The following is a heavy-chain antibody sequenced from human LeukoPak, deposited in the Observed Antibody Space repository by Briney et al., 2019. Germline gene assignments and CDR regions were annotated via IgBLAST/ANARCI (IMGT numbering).Heavy chain of an antibody. CDR1: GGSISSSNW. D-gene: IGHD3-9*01. V-gene: IGHV4-4*02. Sequence: SETLSLTCAVSGGSISSSNWWSWVRQPPGKGLEWIGEIYHSGSTNYNPSLKSRVTISVDKSKNQFSLKLSSVTAADTAVYYCARPRYYDILTGYLKGSQINWFDPWGQGTLVTVSS. J-gene: IGHJ5*02. CDR2: IYHSGST. CDR3: ARPRYYDILTGYLKGSQINWFDP.